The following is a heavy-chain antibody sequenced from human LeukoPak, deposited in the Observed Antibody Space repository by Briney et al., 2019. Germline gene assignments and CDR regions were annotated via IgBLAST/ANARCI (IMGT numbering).Heavy chain of an antibody. Sequence: PSETLSLTCTVSGGSISSSAYHWGWIRQPPGKGLEWIGYIYYSGSTNYNPSLKSRVTISVDTSKNQFSLKLSSVTAADTAVYYCARVITVRGVIFDYWGQGTLVTVSS. CDR1: GGSISSSAYH. CDR2: IYYSGST. V-gene: IGHV4-61*08. D-gene: IGHD3-16*01. J-gene: IGHJ4*02. CDR3: ARVITVRGVIFDY.